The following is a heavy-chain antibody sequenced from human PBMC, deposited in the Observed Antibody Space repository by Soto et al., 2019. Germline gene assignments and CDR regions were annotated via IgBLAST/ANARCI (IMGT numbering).Heavy chain of an antibody. CDR2: ISGSGGST. D-gene: IGHD3-9*01. CDR1: GFTFSSYA. V-gene: IGHV3-23*01. J-gene: IGHJ4*02. Sequence: GESLKISCAASGFTFSSYAMSWVRQAPGKGLEWVSAISGSGGSTYYADSVKGRFTISRDNSKNTLYLQMNSLRAEDTAVYYCAKRGGHGFDWYTADKNYYFDYWGQGTLVTVSS. CDR3: AKRGGHGFDWYTADKNYYFDY.